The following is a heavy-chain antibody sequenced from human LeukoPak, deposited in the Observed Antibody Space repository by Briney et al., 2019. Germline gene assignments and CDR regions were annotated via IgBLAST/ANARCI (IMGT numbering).Heavy chain of an antibody. CDR1: GGSISSSSYY. V-gene: IGHV4-39*01. Sequence: SETLSLTCIVSGGSISSSSYYWGWIRQPPGKGLEWIGSIYYSGSTYYNPSLKSRVTISVDTSKNQSSLKLSSVTAADTAVYYCARLPNWNKYYFDYWGQGTLVTVSS. CDR2: IYYSGST. J-gene: IGHJ4*02. D-gene: IGHD1/OR15-1a*01. CDR3: ARLPNWNKYYFDY.